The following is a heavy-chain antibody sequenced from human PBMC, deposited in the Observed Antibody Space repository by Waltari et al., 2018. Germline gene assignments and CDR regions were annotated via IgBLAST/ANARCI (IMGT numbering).Heavy chain of an antibody. V-gene: IGHV3-7*01. Sequence: EVQLVESGGGLVQPGGSLRLSCAASGFTFSSYWMSWVRQAPGKGLEWVANIKQDGSEKYYVDSVKGRFTISRDNAKNSLYLQMNSLRAEDTAVYYCARSSRWLQPYFDYWGQGTLVTVSS. D-gene: IGHD5-18*01. CDR3: ARSSRWLQPYFDY. J-gene: IGHJ4*02. CDR2: IKQDGSEK. CDR1: GFTFSSYW.